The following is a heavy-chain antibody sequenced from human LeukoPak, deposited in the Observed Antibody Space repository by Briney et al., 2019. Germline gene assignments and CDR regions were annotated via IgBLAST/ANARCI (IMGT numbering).Heavy chain of an antibody. CDR3: ARGSFSRIAARRGAKTFDY. J-gene: IGHJ4*02. CDR2: INHSGST. V-gene: IGHV4-34*01. Sequence: SETLSLTCAVYGGSFSGYYWSWIRQPPGKGLEWIGEINHSGSTNYNPSLKSRVTISVDTSKNQFSLKLSSVTAADTAVYYCARGSFSRIAARRGAKTFDYWGQGTLLTVSS. CDR1: GGSFSGYY. D-gene: IGHD6-6*01.